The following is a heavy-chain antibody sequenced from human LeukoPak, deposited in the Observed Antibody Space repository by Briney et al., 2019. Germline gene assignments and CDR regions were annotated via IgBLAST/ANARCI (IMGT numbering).Heavy chain of an antibody. V-gene: IGHV4-34*01. D-gene: IGHD4-11*01. CDR2: INHSGRT. CDR3: ARVTPAVGPDY. J-gene: IGHJ4*02. Sequence: SSETLSLTCAVYGGSFSSYYWSWIRQPPGKGLEWIGEINHSGRTNDNPSLKSRVTISIDTSMNQFSLKLSSVTGADTAVYYCARVTPAVGPDYWGQGTLVTVSS. CDR1: GGSFSSYY.